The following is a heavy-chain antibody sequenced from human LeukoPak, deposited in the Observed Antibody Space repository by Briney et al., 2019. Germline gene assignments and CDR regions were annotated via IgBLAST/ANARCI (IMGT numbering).Heavy chain of an antibody. Sequence: SGGSLRLSCAASGFTFSDYYVSWIRQAPGKGLEWVSYISSSSSYTNYADSVKGRFTISRDNAKNSLYLQMNSLRAEDTAVYYCARKSGWYGSYYYGMDVWGKGTTVTVSS. CDR2: ISSSSSYT. V-gene: IGHV3-11*06. CDR3: ARKSGWYGSYYYGMDV. D-gene: IGHD6-19*01. J-gene: IGHJ6*04. CDR1: GFTFSDYY.